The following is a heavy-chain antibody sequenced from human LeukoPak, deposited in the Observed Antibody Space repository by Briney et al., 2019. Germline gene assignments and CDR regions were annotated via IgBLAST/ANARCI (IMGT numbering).Heavy chain of an antibody. J-gene: IGHJ3*02. CDR1: GGSITNYY. D-gene: IGHD3-9*01. CDR2: IYTSGST. Sequence: SETLSLTCTVSGGSITNYYWSWIRQPAGKGLEWIGRIYTSGSTNYNPSLKSRVTISVDTSKNQFSLKLSSVTAADTAVYYCARDLYDILTGYLDAFDIWGQGTMVTVSS. CDR3: ARDLYDILTGYLDAFDI. V-gene: IGHV4-4*07.